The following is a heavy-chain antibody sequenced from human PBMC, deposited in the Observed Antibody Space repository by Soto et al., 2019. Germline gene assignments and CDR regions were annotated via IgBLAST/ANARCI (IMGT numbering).Heavy chain of an antibody. CDR3: ARRGYYAISAFDI. CDR1: GGSISSSSYY. J-gene: IGHJ3*02. V-gene: IGHV4-39*01. D-gene: IGHD2-8*01. CDR2: IYYSGST. Sequence: SETLSLTCTVSGGSISSSSYYWGWIRQPPGKGLEWIGSIYYSGSTYYNPSLKSRVTISVDTSKNQFSLKLCSVTAADTAVYYCARRGYYAISAFDIWGQGAMVTVSS.